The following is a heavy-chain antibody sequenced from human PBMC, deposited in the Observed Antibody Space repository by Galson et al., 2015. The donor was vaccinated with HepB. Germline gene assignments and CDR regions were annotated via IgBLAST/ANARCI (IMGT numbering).Heavy chain of an antibody. V-gene: IGHV3-30*19. Sequence: SLRLSCEASGFTFTNSGMHWVRQAPGKGLEWVAIVVYDGGNKYYAESVKGRFTISRDISKNTQYLQMNSLRAEDTAVYYCATTERLRLPTAWVDVWGKGTTVTVSS. J-gene: IGHJ6*04. D-gene: IGHD2-21*01. CDR1: GFTFTNSG. CDR2: VVYDGGNK. CDR3: ATTERLRLPTAWVDV.